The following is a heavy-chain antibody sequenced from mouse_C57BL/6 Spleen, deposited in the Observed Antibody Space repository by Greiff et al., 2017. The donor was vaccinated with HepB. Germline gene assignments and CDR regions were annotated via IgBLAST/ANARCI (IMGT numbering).Heavy chain of an antibody. Sequence: VQLQQSGAELMTPGASVKLSCKAPGYTFTGYWIAWVQQRPGHGLEWIGAILPGSGSTNYNDKFKVKATFTADTSSHTAYMQLSSLTTEDSAIYYCARKRDRRDYAMDYWGQGTSVTVSS. V-gene: IGHV1-9*01. CDR1: GYTFTGYW. CDR3: ARKRDRRDYAMDY. CDR2: ILPGSGST. J-gene: IGHJ4*01.